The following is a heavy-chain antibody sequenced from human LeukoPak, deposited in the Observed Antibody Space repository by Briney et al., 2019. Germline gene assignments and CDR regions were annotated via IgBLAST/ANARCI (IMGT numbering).Heavy chain of an antibody. CDR1: GGSISSSSYY. Sequence: PSETLSLTCTVSGGSISSSSYYWGWIRQPPGKGLEWIGSIYYSGSTYYNPSLKSRVTISVDTSKNQFSLKLSSVTAADTAVYYCANQSPLYNWNGPGYYYYYYMDVWGKGTTVTVSS. CDR2: IYYSGST. D-gene: IGHD1-1*01. V-gene: IGHV4-39*07. CDR3: ANQSPLYNWNGPGYYYYYYMDV. J-gene: IGHJ6*03.